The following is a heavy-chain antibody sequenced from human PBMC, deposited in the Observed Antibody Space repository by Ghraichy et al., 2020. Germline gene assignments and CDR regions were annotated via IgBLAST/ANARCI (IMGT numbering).Heavy chain of an antibody. CDR2: IYNSGST. V-gene: IGHV4-31*03. CDR1: GGSISSGGYY. Sequence: SETLSLTCSVSGGSISSGGYYWTWIRQHPGKGLEWIGYIYNSGSTYYSPSLKSRATISVDTSNNQFSLNLSSVTAADTAVYYCARYCNTGPCCNLYAMDVWGQGATGTVS. J-gene: IGHJ6*02. CDR3: ARYCNTGPCCNLYAMDV. D-gene: IGHD2/OR15-2a*01.